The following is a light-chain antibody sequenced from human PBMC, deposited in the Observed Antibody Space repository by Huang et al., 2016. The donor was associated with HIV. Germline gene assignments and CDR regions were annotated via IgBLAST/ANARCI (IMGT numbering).Light chain of an antibody. CDR3: QQRSSWPLT. CDR2: DAS. J-gene: IGKJ4*02. V-gene: IGKV3-11*01. Sequence: EILLTQSPPTLSLSPGQRGTLSCRASQSIGTYLAWYQQKPGHAPRLLIYDASTRAAGVPARFSGGGSGTDFTLTISGLEPEDVAVYYCQQRSSWPLTFGGGTRVEIK. CDR1: QSIGTY.